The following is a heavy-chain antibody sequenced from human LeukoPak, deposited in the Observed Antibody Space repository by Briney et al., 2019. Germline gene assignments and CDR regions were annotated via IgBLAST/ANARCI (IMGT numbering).Heavy chain of an antibody. CDR2: IDYSGST. Sequence: SETLSLTCTVSGGSISSHYWSWIRQPPGKGLEWIGYIDYSGSTNYNPSLKSRVTISVDTSKNQFSLKLSSVTAADTAVYYCARDYYGSRFDPWGQGTLVTVSS. V-gene: IGHV4-59*11. CDR1: GGSISSHY. D-gene: IGHD3-10*01. J-gene: IGHJ5*02. CDR3: ARDYYGSRFDP.